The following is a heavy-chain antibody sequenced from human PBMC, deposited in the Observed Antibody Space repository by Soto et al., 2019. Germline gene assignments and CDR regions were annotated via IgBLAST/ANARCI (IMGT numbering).Heavy chain of an antibody. CDR1: GYTFTSYD. CDR3: CVTSDYDFWSGYYCVY. V-gene: IGHV1-8*01. J-gene: IGHJ4*02. D-gene: IGHD3-3*01. Sequence: QVQLVQSETEVKKPGASVKVSCKASGYTFTSYDIIWVRQATGQGLEWMGWMNPNSGNTGYAQSFQGRVTMTRNTSISTAYMDLSSLTSEDTAVYYCCVTSDYDFWSGYYCVYWGQGTLVTVSS. CDR2: MNPNSGNT.